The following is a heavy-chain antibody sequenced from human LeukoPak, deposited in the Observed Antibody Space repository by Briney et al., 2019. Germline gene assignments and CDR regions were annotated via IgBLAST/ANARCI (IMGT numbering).Heavy chain of an antibody. CDR2: IYPGDSDT. D-gene: IGHD1-26*01. J-gene: IGHJ4*02. V-gene: IGHV5-51*01. CDR3: ARLVSVGTTQNGHGDY. CDR1: GYTFNGYW. Sequence: GESLQISCKGSGYTFNGYWIGWVRQMPGKGLEWMGIIYPGDSDTRYSPSFQGQVTISADKSISTAYLQWSSLKASDTAIYFCARLVSVGTTQNGHGDYWGQGTLVTVSS.